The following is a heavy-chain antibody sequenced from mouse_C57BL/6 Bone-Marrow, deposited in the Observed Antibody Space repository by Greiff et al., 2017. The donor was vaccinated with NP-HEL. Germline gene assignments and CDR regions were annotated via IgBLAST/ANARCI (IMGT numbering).Heavy chain of an antibody. CDR2: IYPGDGDT. D-gene: IGHD2-4*01. Sequence: QVQLQQSGAELVKPGASVKISCKASGYAFSSYWMNWVKQRPGKGLEWIGQIYPGDGDTNYNGKFKGKATLTADKSSSTAYMQLSSLTSEDSAVYFCARVGGLRGAMDYWGQGTSVTVSS. V-gene: IGHV1-80*01. CDR3: ARVGGLRGAMDY. CDR1: GYAFSSYW. J-gene: IGHJ4*01.